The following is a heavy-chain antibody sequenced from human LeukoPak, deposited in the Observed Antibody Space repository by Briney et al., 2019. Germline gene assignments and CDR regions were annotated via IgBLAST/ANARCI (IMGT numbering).Heavy chain of an antibody. CDR2: IYDSGNT. CDR3: ASNYYGSGSLDY. CDR1: GDSISGYY. J-gene: IGHJ4*02. D-gene: IGHD3-10*01. V-gene: IGHV4-59*08. Sequence: PSETLSLTCSVSGDSISGYYWSWIRQPPGKGLEWIGYIYDSGNTNYNPSLKSRVTMSVDTSKNQFTLKLSSVTAADTAVYCCASNYYGSGSLDYWGQGNLVTVSS.